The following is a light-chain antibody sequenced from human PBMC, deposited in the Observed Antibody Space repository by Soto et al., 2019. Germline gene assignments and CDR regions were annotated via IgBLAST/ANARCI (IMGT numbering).Light chain of an antibody. V-gene: IGLV2-14*01. CDR1: SSDVGGYNY. CDR3: CSFTTSNTWV. Sequence: QSVLTQPASVSGSPGQSITISCTGTSSDVGGYNYVSWYQQHPGKAPRRMIYDVSNRPSGVSTRFSGSKSGNTASLTISGLQAEDEADYYCCSFTTSNTWVFGGGTKVTVL. J-gene: IGLJ3*02. CDR2: DVS.